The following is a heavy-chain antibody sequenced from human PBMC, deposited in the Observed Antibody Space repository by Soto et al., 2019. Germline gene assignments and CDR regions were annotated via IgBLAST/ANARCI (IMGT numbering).Heavy chain of an antibody. D-gene: IGHD3-16*01. V-gene: IGHV3-9*01. CDR2: ISWNSGSI. CDR3: AKGDGAVGVGYMDV. J-gene: IGHJ6*02. Sequence: GGSLRLSCAASGFTFDDYAMHWVRQAPGKGLEWVSGISWNSGSIGYADSVKGRFTISRDNAKNSLYLQMNSLRAEDTALYYCAKGDGAVGVGYMDVWGQGTTVTSP. CDR1: GFTFDDYA.